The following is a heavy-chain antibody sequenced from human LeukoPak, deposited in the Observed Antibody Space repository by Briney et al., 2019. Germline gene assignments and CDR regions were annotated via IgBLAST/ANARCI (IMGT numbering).Heavy chain of an antibody. CDR2: IYYSGST. CDR3: AGIAAAGTGY. Sequence: SETLSLTCTVSGRSISSSSYYWGWIRQPPGKGLEWIGSIYYSGSTYYNPSLKSRVTISVDTSKNQFSLKLSSVTAADTAVYYCAGIAAAGTGYWGQGTLVTVSS. V-gene: IGHV4-39*07. CDR1: GRSISSSSYY. J-gene: IGHJ4*02. D-gene: IGHD6-13*01.